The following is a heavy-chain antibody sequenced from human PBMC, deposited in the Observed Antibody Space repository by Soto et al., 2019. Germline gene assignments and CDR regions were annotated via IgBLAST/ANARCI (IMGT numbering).Heavy chain of an antibody. CDR3: ARGLPAAILYYYYYYGMDV. J-gene: IGHJ6*02. CDR2: INHSGST. CDR1: GGSFNGYY. D-gene: IGHD2-2*02. Sequence: SETLSLTCAVYGGSFNGYYWSWIRQPPGKGLEWIGEINHSGSTNYNPSLKSRVTISVDTSKNQFSLKLSSVTAADTAVYYCARGLPAAILYYYYYYGMDVWGQGTTVTVSS. V-gene: IGHV4-34*01.